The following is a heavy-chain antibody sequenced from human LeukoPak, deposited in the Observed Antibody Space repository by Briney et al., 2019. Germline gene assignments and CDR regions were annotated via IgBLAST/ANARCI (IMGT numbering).Heavy chain of an antibody. Sequence: SVKVSCKASGGTFSSYAISWVRQAPGQGLEWMGGIIPIFGTANYAQKFQGRVTITADESTSTAYMELSSLRSEDTAVYYCATNTKGIAVAGFDYWGQGTLVTVSS. D-gene: IGHD6-19*01. CDR1: GGTFSSYA. CDR2: IIPIFGTA. V-gene: IGHV1-69*13. J-gene: IGHJ4*02. CDR3: ATNTKGIAVAGFDY.